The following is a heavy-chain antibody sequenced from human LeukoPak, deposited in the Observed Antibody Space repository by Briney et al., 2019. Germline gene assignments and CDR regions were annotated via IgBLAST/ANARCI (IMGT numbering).Heavy chain of an antibody. CDR1: GGTFSSYA. D-gene: IGHD2-2*01. J-gene: IGHJ5*02. CDR3: ARGAGGYQLLRWFDP. Sequence: SVKVSCKASGGTFSSYAISWVRQAPGQGLEWMGGIIPIFGTPNYAQKFQGRVTITADESTSTAYMELSSLRSEDTAVYYCARGAGGYQLLRWFDPWGQGTLVTVSS. CDR2: IIPIFGTP. V-gene: IGHV1-69*13.